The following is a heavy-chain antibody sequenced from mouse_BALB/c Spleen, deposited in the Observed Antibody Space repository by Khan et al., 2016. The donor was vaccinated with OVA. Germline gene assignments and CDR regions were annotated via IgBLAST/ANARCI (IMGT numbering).Heavy chain of an antibody. Sequence: EVELVESGGDLVKPGGSLRLSCAASGFSFSAYGMAWVRQAPDKRLEWLATIISYGGYTYSPDTVKGRFTISRNNAENTLSLQMNILKSEDTAIYYCASHLTGSFAYWGQGTLVTVSA. J-gene: IGHJ3*01. CDR1: GFSFSAYG. D-gene: IGHD4-1*01. V-gene: IGHV5-6*01. CDR3: ASHLTGSFAY. CDR2: IISYGGYT.